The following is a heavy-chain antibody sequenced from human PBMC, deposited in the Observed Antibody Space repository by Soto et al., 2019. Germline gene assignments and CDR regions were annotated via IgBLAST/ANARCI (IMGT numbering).Heavy chain of an antibody. V-gene: IGHV3-53*01. D-gene: IGHD2-2*02. J-gene: IGHJ6*02. CDR3: ARDRSSQYCSSTSCYTSYYGMDV. CDR1: GFTVSSNY. Sequence: GGSLRLSCAASGFTVSSNYMSWVRQAPGKGLEWVSVIYSGGSTYYADSVKGRFTISRDNSKNTLYLQMNSLRAEDTAVYYCARDRSSQYCSSTSCYTSYYGMDVWGQGTTVTVSS. CDR2: IYSGGST.